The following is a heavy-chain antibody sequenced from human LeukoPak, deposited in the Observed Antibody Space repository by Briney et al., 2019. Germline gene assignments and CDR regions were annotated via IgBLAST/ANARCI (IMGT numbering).Heavy chain of an antibody. V-gene: IGHV3-30*04. Sequence: GRSLRLSCAASGFTLSSYAMHWVRQAPGKELEWVALISYDGSNKYYADSVKGRFTISRDNSKNTLYLQMNSLRAEDTAVYYCARDHGGYLDYWGQGTLVTVSS. J-gene: IGHJ4*02. CDR1: GFTLSSYA. D-gene: IGHD3-10*01. CDR2: ISYDGSNK. CDR3: ARDHGGYLDY.